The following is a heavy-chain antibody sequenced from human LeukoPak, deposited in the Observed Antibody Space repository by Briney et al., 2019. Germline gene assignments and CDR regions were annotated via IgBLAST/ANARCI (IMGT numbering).Heavy chain of an antibody. J-gene: IGHJ4*02. Sequence: GGSLRLSCAASGFSFGSYWMMWIRQAPGKGLEWVAHIKEDATESRSADSVKGRFSISRDNTKNSLFLQLNSLRTEDTAVYYCVRDRGWYHFDLWGQGTLVTVSS. V-gene: IGHV3-7*01. CDR2: IKEDATES. D-gene: IGHD3-10*01. CDR1: GFSFGSYW. CDR3: VRDRGWYHFDL.